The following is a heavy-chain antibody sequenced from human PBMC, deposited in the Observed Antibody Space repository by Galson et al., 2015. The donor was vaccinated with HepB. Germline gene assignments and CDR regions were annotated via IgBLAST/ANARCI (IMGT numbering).Heavy chain of an antibody. CDR2: ISYDGSNK. Sequence: SLRLSCAASGFTFSSYAMHWVRQAPGKGLEWGAVISYDGSNKYYADSVKGRFTISRDNSKNTLYLQMNSLRAEDTAVYYCARAGIAAARSLYYFDYWGQGTLVTVSS. V-gene: IGHV3-30*04. CDR1: GFTFSSYA. J-gene: IGHJ4*02. CDR3: ARAGIAAARSLYYFDY. D-gene: IGHD6-13*01.